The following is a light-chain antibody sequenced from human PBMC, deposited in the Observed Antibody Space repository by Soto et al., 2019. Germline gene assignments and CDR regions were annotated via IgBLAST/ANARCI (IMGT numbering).Light chain of an antibody. Sequence: VLTQSPGTLSLSPGERATLSCRASQSISSSYLAWYQQKPGQAPRLLIYDASNRATGIPARFSGSGSGTDFTLTISRLEPEDFAVYYCQQYGSSLWTFGQGTKVDIK. CDR1: QSISSSY. CDR3: QQYGSSLWT. V-gene: IGKV3-20*01. CDR2: DAS. J-gene: IGKJ1*01.